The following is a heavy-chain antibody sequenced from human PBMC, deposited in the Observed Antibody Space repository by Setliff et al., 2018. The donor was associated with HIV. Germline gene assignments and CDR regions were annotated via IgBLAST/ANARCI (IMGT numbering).Heavy chain of an antibody. CDR1: GYTFTGYY. Sequence: ASVKVSCKASGYTFTGYYMHWVRQAPGQGLEWMGWINPNSGGTNYAQKFQGRVTMTRDTSISTAYMELSRLRSDDTAVYYCAGYDILTGYYRFDYWGQGTLVTVSS. D-gene: IGHD3-9*01. CDR2: INPNSGGT. J-gene: IGHJ4*02. CDR3: AGYDILTGYYRFDY. V-gene: IGHV1-2*02.